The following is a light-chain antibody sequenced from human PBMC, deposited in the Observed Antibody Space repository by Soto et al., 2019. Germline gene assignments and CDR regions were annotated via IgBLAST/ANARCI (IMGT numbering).Light chain of an antibody. CDR1: SSDVGGYNY. V-gene: IGLV2-14*03. CDR3: SSYTSNANYV. J-gene: IGLJ1*01. CDR2: DVT. Sequence: LTQPASVSGSPGQSSAISCTGRSSDVGGYNYVSWYQHHPGKAPKLMIYDVTNRPSGVSDRFSGSKSGNTASLTISGLQAEDEAAYYCSSYTSNANYVFRTGTKAPVL.